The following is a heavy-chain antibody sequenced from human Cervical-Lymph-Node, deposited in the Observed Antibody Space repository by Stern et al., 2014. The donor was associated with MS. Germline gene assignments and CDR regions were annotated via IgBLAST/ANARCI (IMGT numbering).Heavy chain of an antibody. V-gene: IGHV3-33*01. CDR3: ARKIPDYYYYAMDV. J-gene: IGHJ6*02. CDR1: GFTFEDYA. Sequence: VHLVESGGGVVKPGGSQRLSCTASGFTFEDYAMEWVRQVPGKGLEWVAMIWYEGSQKYYGDSVRGRFSVSRDNSRNTLYLQMKSLSLEDTAVYYCARKIPDYYYYAMDVWGQGTTVTVSS. D-gene: IGHD2-2*02. CDR2: IWYEGSQK.